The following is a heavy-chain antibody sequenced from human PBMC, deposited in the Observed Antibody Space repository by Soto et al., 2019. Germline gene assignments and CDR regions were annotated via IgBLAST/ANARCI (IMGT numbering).Heavy chain of an antibody. CDR1: GGSISSGGYY. D-gene: IGHD2-15*01. CDR2: IYYSGST. Sequence: SETLSLTCTVSGGSISSGGYYWSWIRQHPGKGLEWIGYIYYSGSTYYNPSLKSRVTISVDTSKNQFSLKLGSVTAADTAVYYCARDGGSHSFDYGMDVWGQGTTVTVSS. V-gene: IGHV4-31*03. J-gene: IGHJ6*02. CDR3: ARDGGSHSFDYGMDV.